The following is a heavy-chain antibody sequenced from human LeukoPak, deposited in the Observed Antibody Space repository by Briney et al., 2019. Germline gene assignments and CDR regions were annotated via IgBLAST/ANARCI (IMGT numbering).Heavy chain of an antibody. V-gene: IGHV3-74*01. D-gene: IGHD5-12*01. Sequence: GGSLRLSCEGSGSTFRSHWLNWVRQPPGKGPVWVAHIDPDGTTVHYADSVKGRFTVSRDNARNTLYLFMHSLRAEDTAVYFCARHRPREYSGYDPFDYWGRGTLVTVSS. CDR1: GSTFRSHW. CDR3: ARHRPREYSGYDPFDY. J-gene: IGHJ4*02. CDR2: IDPDGTTV.